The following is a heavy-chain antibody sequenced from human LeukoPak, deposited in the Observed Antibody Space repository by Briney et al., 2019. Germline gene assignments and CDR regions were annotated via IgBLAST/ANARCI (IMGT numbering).Heavy chain of an antibody. CDR1: GGSISSGDYY. D-gene: IGHD5-18*01. CDR3: ARGDVAMVTDFDY. V-gene: IGHV4-61*08. J-gene: IGHJ4*02. Sequence: PSETLSLTCTVSGGSISSGDYYWSWIRQPPGKGLEWIGYIYYSGSTNYNPSLKSRVTISVDTSKNQFSLKLSSVTAADTAVYYCARGDVAMVTDFDYWGQGALVTVSS. CDR2: IYYSGST.